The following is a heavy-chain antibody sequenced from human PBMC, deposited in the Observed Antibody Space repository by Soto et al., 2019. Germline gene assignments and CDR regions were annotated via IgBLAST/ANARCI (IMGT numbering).Heavy chain of an antibody. J-gene: IGHJ3*02. D-gene: IGHD6-13*01. V-gene: IGHV4-30-2*01. CDR2: IYHSGST. CDR1: GGSISSGGYS. Sequence: SETLSLTCAVSGGSISSGGYSWSWIRQPPGKGLEWIGYIYHSGSTYYNPSLKSQVTKSVDRSKKQYSLKLSSVTAAETDEYNCARLRRGIAAAGTRRWDAFDIWGQGTMVTVSS. CDR3: ARLRRGIAAAGTRRWDAFDI.